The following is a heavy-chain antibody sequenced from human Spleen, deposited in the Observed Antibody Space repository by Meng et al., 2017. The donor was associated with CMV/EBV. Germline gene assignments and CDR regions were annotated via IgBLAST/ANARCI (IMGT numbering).Heavy chain of an antibody. CDR2: ISYDGSTK. D-gene: IGHD4-11*01. Sequence: ASCFTFSSYAMHWVRQAPGNGLELVAVISYDGSTKYYADSVKGRFTISRDNSKNTLYLQMNSLRAEDTAVYYCARDFTVSLYFDYWGQGTLVTVSS. J-gene: IGHJ4*02. CDR1: CFTFSSYA. V-gene: IGHV3-30*04. CDR3: ARDFTVSLYFDY.